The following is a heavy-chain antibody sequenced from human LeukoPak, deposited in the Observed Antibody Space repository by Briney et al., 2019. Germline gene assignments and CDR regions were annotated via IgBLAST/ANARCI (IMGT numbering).Heavy chain of an antibody. CDR2: INPNSGGT. Sequence: ASVTVSCKASGYTFTGYYMHWVRQAPGQGREWMGWINPNSGGTNYAQKFQGRVTMTRDTSISTAYMELSRLRSDDTAVYYCATTFSSGWYLFSGSLSWGQGTLVTVSS. J-gene: IGHJ5*02. V-gene: IGHV1-2*02. D-gene: IGHD6-19*01. CDR1: GYTFTGYY. CDR3: ATTFSSGWYLFSGSLS.